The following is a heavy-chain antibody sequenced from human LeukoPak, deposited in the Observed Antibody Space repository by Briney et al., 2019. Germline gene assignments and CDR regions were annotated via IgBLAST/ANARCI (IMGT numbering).Heavy chain of an antibody. CDR3: ARGLNTWDILNYGMDV. J-gene: IGHJ6*02. CDR1: GYTFTSYD. Sequence: GASVKVSCKASGYTFTSYDINWVRQATGQGLEWMGWMNPNSGNTGYAQKFQGRVTMTRNTSISTAYMELSSLRSEDTAVYYCARGLNTWDILNYGMDVWGQGTTVTVSS. V-gene: IGHV1-8*01. CDR2: MNPNSGNT. D-gene: IGHD3-9*01.